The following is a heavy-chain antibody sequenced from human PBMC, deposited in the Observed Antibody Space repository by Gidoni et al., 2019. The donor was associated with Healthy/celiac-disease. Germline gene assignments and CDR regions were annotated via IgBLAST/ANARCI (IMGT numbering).Heavy chain of an antibody. CDR1: GGTFSSYA. CDR3: ARGDNWYFDL. J-gene: IGHJ2*01. CDR2: IIPIFGTA. Sequence: QVQLVQSVAAVKKPGSSAKVSCKASGGTFSSYAISWVRQAPGPWLEWMGGIIPIFGTANYAQKFQGRVTITADKSTCTAYMEMSSLRSEDTAVYYCARGDNWYFDLWGRGTLVTVSS. V-gene: IGHV1-69*06.